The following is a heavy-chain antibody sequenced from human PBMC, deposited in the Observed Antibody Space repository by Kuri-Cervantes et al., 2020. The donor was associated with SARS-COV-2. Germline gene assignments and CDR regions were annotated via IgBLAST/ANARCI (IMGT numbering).Heavy chain of an antibody. CDR3: ARERANGSVDY. V-gene: IGHV4-61*09. J-gene: IGHJ4*02. CDR1: GGSISSGSYY. D-gene: IGHD3-10*01. Sequence: TLSLTCTDSGGSISSGSYYWSWIRQPAGKGLEWIGYIYTSGSTNYNPSLKSRVTISVDTSKSQFSLKLSSVTAADTAVYYCARERANGSVDYWGQGTLVTVSS. CDR2: IYTSGST.